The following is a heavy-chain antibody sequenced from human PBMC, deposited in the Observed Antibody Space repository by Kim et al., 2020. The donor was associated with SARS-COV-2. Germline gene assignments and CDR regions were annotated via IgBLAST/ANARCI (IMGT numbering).Heavy chain of an antibody. CDR2: ISWNSGSI. J-gene: IGHJ3*02. Sequence: GGSLRLSCAASGFTFDDYAMHWVRQAPGKGLEWVSGISWNSGSIGYADSVKGRFTISRDNAKNSLYLQMNSLRAEDTALYYCAKDIGGDFWSGYYPDAFDIWGQGTMVTVSS. V-gene: IGHV3-9*01. D-gene: IGHD3-3*01. CDR3: AKDIGGDFWSGYYPDAFDI. CDR1: GFTFDDYA.